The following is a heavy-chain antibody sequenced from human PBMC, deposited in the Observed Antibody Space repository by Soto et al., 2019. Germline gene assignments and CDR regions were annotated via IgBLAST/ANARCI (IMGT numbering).Heavy chain of an antibody. D-gene: IGHD3-10*01. CDR1: GGSFSGYY. V-gene: IGHV4-34*01. J-gene: IGHJ6*03. CDR2: INHSGST. Sequence: SETLSLTCAVYGGSFSGYYWSWIRQPPGKGLEWIGEINHSGSTNYNPSLKSRVTISVDTSKNQFSLKLSSVTAADTAVYYCARGLDREYGYYYYMDVWGKGTAVTVSS. CDR3: ARGLDREYGYYYYMDV.